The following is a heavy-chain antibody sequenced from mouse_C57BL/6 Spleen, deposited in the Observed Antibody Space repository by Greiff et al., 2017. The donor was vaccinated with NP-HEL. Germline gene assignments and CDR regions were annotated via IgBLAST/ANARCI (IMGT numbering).Heavy chain of an antibody. CDR3: ARRPAMDY. J-gene: IGHJ4*01. V-gene: IGHV1-69*01. CDR1: GYTFTSYW. Sequence: QVQLQQPGAELVMPGASVKLSCKASGYTFTSYWMHWVKQRPGQGLEWIGEIDPSDSYTNYNQKFKGKSTLTVDKSSSTAYMQLSSLTSEDSAVYYCARRPAMDYWGQGTSVTVSS. CDR2: IDPSDSYT.